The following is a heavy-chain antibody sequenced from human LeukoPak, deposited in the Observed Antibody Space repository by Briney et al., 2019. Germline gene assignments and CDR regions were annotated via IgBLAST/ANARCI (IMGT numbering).Heavy chain of an antibody. D-gene: IGHD5-12*01. CDR3: ASETGYSGYDYVGY. CDR1: GGTFSSYA. V-gene: IGHV1-69*13. J-gene: IGHJ4*02. Sequence: GASVKVSCKASGGTFSSYAISWVRQAPGQGLEWMGGIIPIFGTANYAQKFQGRVTITADESTSTAYMELSSLRSEDTAVYYCASETGYSGYDYVGYWGQGTLVTVSS. CDR2: IIPIFGTA.